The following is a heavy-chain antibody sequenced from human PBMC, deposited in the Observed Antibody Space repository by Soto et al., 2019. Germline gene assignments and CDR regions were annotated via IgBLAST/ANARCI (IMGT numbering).Heavy chain of an antibody. Sequence: QGQLVQSEAEVKKPGASVKVSCKASGYTFTRYGISWVRQAPGQGLEWMGWISGYNGDTNYAQKSQGRVIMTTDTSTGTAFMELRSLTSDDTAVYYCAKNGQPPYYYYGLDVWGQGTTVTVSS. CDR1: GYTFTRYG. D-gene: IGHD2-8*01. CDR3: AKNGQPPYYYYGLDV. V-gene: IGHV1-18*01. J-gene: IGHJ6*02. CDR2: ISGYNGDT.